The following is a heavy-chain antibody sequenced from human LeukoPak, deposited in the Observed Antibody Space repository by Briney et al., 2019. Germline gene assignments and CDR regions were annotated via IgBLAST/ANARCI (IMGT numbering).Heavy chain of an antibody. J-gene: IGHJ4*02. CDR3: ARNDYDSSGFVDY. Sequence: GGSLRLSCAASGFTFSSYAMHWVRQAPGKGLDYVSAISSNGGSTYYANSVKGRFTISRDNSKNTLYLQMGSLRAEDMAVYYCARNDYDSSGFVDYWGQGTLVTVSS. V-gene: IGHV3-64*01. CDR2: ISSNGGST. CDR1: GFTFSSYA. D-gene: IGHD3-22*01.